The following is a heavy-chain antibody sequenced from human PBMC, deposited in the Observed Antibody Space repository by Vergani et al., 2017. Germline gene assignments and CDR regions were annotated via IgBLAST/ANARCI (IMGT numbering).Heavy chain of an antibody. CDR3: ARVPAATYFDY. J-gene: IGHJ4*02. CDR2: INHSGST. CDR1: GGSFSGYY. V-gene: IGHV4-34*01. D-gene: IGHD2-2*01. Sequence: QVQLQQWGAGLLKPSETLSLTCAVYGGSFSGYYCSWIRQPPGKGLEWIGEINHSGSTNYNPSLKSRVTISVDTSKNQFSLKLSSVTAADTAVYYCARVPAATYFDYWGQGTLVTVSS.